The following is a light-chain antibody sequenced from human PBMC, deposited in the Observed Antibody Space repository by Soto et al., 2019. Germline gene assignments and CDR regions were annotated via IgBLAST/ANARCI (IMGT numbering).Light chain of an antibody. CDR3: QQNFNTPIT. V-gene: IGKV1D-12*01. CDR2: DAS. CDR1: QGISTW. J-gene: IGKJ5*01. Sequence: DIPITQSPSSLSASVGDRVTIPCRASQGISTWLAWYQQKPGKAPKLLIYDASSLQSGVPSRFSGSGAGTDFTLTISSLQPEDFATYYCQQNFNTPITFGQGTRLEIK.